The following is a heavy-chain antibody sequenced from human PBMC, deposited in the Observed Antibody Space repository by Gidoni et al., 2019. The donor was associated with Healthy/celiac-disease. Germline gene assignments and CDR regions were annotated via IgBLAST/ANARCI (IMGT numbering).Heavy chain of an antibody. D-gene: IGHD2-2*01. CDR1: GYTFTSYD. CDR3: ARGPYCSSTSCYYYYYMDV. V-gene: IGHV1-8*01. CDR2: MNPNSGNT. J-gene: IGHJ6*03. Sequence: QVQLVQSGAEVKKPGASVKVSCKASGYTFTSYDINWVRQATGQGLEWMGWMNPNSGNTGYAQKFQGRVTMTRNTSISTAYMELSSLRSEDTAVYYCARGPYCSSTSCYYYYYMDVWGKGTTVTVSS.